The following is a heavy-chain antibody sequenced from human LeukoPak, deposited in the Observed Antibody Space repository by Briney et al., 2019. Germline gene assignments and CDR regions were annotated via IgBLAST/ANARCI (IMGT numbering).Heavy chain of an antibody. D-gene: IGHD1-7*01. CDR2: INHYECEK. V-gene: IGHV3-7*01. J-gene: IGHJ4*02. Sequence: GGTLRLSCAASGFTFSSNWMRWVRQAPGKGREWVANINHYECEKHYVDSVKGRFTNSRHRAKKSLYLQTNSLRAEDTAVYYCARARYNWNYAGFWDYWGQGTLVTVSS. CDR1: GFTFSSNW. CDR3: ARARYNWNYAGFWDY.